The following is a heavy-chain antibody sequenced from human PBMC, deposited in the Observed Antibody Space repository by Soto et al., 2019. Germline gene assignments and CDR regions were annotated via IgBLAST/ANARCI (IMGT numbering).Heavy chain of an antibody. Sequence: PSETLSLTCTVSGGSISSGGYYWSWIRQYPGKGLEWIGYIYYSGSTYYNPSLKSRITISVDTSKNQFSLKLSSVTAADTAVYYCARGRDYGDSSGAFDIWGQGTMVTVSS. CDR3: ARGRDYGDSSGAFDI. J-gene: IGHJ3*02. D-gene: IGHD4-17*01. V-gene: IGHV4-30-4*08. CDR2: IYYSGST. CDR1: GGSISSGGYY.